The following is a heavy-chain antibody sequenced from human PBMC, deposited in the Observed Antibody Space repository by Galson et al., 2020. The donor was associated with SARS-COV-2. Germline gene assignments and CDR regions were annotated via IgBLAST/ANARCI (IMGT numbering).Heavy chain of an antibody. D-gene: IGHD3-16*01. J-gene: IGHJ3*02. V-gene: IGHV4-59*08. Sequence: SETLSLTCSVSGGSINDYWWSWIRQPPGQGLEWIGYMYYSGSTNYNPSLKSRLFLSVNLPKNQFSLKLRSVSAQDTAVYYCARHVRLGPRLVRVFEIWGQGTVVTVSS. CDR1: GGSINDYW. CDR3: ARHVRLGPRLVRVFEI. CDR2: MYYSGST.